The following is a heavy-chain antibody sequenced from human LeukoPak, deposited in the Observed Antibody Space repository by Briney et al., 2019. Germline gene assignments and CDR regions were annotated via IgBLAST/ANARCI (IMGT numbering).Heavy chain of an antibody. Sequence: SETLSLTCTVSGGSISSSSYYWGWIRRPPGKGLEWIGSIYYSGSTYYNPSLKSRVTIAVDTSKNQFSLKLSSVTAADTAVYYCARRGYSYGSNWFDPWGQGTLVTVSS. J-gene: IGHJ5*02. CDR3: ARRGYSYGSNWFDP. V-gene: IGHV4-39*01. D-gene: IGHD5-18*01. CDR1: GGSISSSSYY. CDR2: IYYSGST.